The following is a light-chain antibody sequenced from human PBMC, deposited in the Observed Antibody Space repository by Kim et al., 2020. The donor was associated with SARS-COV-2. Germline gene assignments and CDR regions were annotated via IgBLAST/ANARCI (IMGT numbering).Light chain of an antibody. CDR1: QPVDTW. CDR2: KAS. J-gene: IGKJ4*01. Sequence: SIGATGTITCRASQPVDTWLAWYPVRPGTAPKLLIYKASALESGVSSRFTARGFGTDFTLTINNLQTDESATYYCQQYKSYRLRTFGGGTKVDIK. V-gene: IGKV1-5*03. CDR3: QQYKSYRLRT.